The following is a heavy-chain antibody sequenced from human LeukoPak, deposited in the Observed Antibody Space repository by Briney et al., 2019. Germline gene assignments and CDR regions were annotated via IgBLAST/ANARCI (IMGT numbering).Heavy chain of an antibody. D-gene: IGHD3-9*01. J-gene: IGHJ5*02. CDR1: GGSISSSNW. Sequence: PSETLCLTCAVSGGSISSSNWWRLLRQPPGKVLELSGEIYNSGSTNYKSSLKSRVTISVDKSKNQFSLKLSSVTAADTAVYYCAREGAILTYDTLNWFDPWGQGTLVTVSS. CDR2: IYNSGST. V-gene: IGHV4-4*02. CDR3: AREGAILTYDTLNWFDP.